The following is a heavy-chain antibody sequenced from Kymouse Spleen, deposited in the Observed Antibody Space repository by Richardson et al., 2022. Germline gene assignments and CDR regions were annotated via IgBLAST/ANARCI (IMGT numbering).Heavy chain of an antibody. CDR2: INHSGST. J-gene: IGHJ4*02. CDR1: GGSFSGYY. V-gene: IGHV4-34*01. D-gene: IGHD5-18,IGHD5-18*01. CDR3: ARGQLDTAMAYFDY. Sequence: VQLQQWGAGLLKPSETLSLTCAVYGGSFSGYYWSWIRQPPGKGLEWIGEINHSGSTNYNPSLKSRVTISVDTSKNQFSLKLSSVTAADTAVYYCARGQLDTAMAYFDYWGQGTLVTVSS.